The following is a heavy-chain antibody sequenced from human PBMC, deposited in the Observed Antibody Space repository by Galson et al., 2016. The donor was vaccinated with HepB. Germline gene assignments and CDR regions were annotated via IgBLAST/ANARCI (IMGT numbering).Heavy chain of an antibody. CDR1: GFTFSSYA. V-gene: IGHV3-23*01. Sequence: SLRLSCAASGFTFSSYAMTWVRQAPGKGLEWVSTISGSGISTNYADSVKGRFTISRDKSKNTLYLQMNSLRVEDTAVYYCAKVYHYGSSGYGYFHYWGQGTLVTVSS. CDR3: AKVYHYGSSGYGYFHY. J-gene: IGHJ1*01. CDR2: ISGSGIST. D-gene: IGHD3-22*01.